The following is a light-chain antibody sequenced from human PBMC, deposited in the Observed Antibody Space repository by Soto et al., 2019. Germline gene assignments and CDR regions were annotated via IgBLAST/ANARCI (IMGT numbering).Light chain of an antibody. Sequence: DIVMTQSPDSLAVSLGERATINCKSSQSVLYSSNNKNYLAWYQQRPGQPPHLLIYWAATRASGVPDRFSGSGSGTDFTLTISSLQAEDVAVYYCQQYYSTPWTFGQGTKVEIK. CDR3: QQYYSTPWT. V-gene: IGKV4-1*01. CDR2: WAA. CDR1: QSVLYSSNNKNY. J-gene: IGKJ1*01.